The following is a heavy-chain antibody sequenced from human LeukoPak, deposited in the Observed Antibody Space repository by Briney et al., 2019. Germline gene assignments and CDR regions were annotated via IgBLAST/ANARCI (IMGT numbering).Heavy chain of an antibody. Sequence: ASVKVSCESSGYTFTSYDINWVRQATGQGLEWVGCMNHNSGNTGYAQKFQGRVTITRNTSISTDYMELSSLRSEDTAVYYCARALGYYDSSGYSVAFDIWGQGTMVTVSS. V-gene: IGHV1-8*01. D-gene: IGHD3-22*01. CDR1: GYTFTSYD. CDR3: ARALGYYDSSGYSVAFDI. J-gene: IGHJ3*02. CDR2: MNHNSGNT.